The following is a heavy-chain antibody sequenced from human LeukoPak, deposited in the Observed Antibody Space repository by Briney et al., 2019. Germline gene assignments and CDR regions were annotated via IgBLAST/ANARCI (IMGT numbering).Heavy chain of an antibody. J-gene: IGHJ5*02. Sequence: SETLSLTCTVSGGSISSSSYYWGWIRQPPGKGLEWIGSIYYSGSTYYNPSLKSRVTISVDTSKNQFSLKLSSVTAADTAVYYCARAARITMIVVVIRGGHWFDPWGQGTLVTVSS. D-gene: IGHD3-22*01. CDR3: ARAARITMIVVVIRGGHWFDP. CDR2: IYYSGST. CDR1: GGSISSSSYY. V-gene: IGHV4-39*07.